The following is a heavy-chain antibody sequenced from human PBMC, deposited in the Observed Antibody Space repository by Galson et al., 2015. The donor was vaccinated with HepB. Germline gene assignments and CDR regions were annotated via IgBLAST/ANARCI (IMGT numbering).Heavy chain of an antibody. CDR3: ARGPWFGELWGYYFDY. J-gene: IGHJ4*02. D-gene: IGHD3-10*01. CDR2: IWYDGSNK. CDR1: GFTFSSYG. V-gene: IGHV3-33*08. Sequence: SLRLSCAASGFTFSSYGMHWVRQAPGKGLEWVAVIWYDGSNKYYADSVKGRFAISRDNSKNTLYLQMNSLRAEDTAVYYCARGPWFGELWGYYFDYWGQGTLVTVSS.